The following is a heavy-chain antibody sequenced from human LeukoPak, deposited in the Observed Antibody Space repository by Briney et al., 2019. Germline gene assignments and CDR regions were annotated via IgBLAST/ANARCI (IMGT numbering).Heavy chain of an antibody. CDR1: GGSFSGYY. J-gene: IGHJ5*02. V-gene: IGHV4-34*01. D-gene: IGHD2-2*01. Sequence: PSETLSLTCAVYGGSFSGYYWSWIRQPPGKGLEWIGENNHSASTNYNPSLKSRVTISVDTSKNQFSLKLSSVAAADTAVYYCARHVWDHGVVVPAAHLPGGFDPWGQGTLVTVSS. CDR3: ARHVWDHGVVVPAAHLPGGFDP. CDR2: NNHSAST.